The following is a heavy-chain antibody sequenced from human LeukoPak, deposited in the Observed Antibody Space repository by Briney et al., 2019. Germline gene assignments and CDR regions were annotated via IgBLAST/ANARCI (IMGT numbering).Heavy chain of an antibody. D-gene: IGHD3-16*01. CDR1: GFTFSAND. CDR3: LRQGVGDPPR. J-gene: IGHJ1*01. CDR2: IYAGGSSSA. V-gene: IGHV3-53*04. Sequence: SGGSLRLSCAASGFTFSANDMSWVRQAPGKGLEWVSLIYAGGSSSAFYADSVKGRFTASRHDAKNTLDLQMNGLRADDTAVYYCLRQGVGDPPRWGQGTLVTVSS.